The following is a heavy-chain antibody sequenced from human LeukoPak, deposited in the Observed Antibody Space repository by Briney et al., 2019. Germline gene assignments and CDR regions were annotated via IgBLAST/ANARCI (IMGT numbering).Heavy chain of an antibody. CDR1: GGSISSSNW. Sequence: SETLSLTCAISGGSISSSNWWSWVRQPPRKGLDWIGESSYSGSNNYNPSLKSVVTILVAKSKDQSSLNLSSVRAAVTAVYYCARITGTRSYGHKWFDSWGQGTLVTVSS. CDR2: SSYSGSN. D-gene: IGHD3-16*01. J-gene: IGHJ5*01. V-gene: IGHV4-4*02. CDR3: ARITGTRSYGHKWFDS.